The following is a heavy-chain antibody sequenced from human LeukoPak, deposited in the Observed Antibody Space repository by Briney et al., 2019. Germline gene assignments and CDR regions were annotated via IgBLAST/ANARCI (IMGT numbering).Heavy chain of an antibody. J-gene: IGHJ6*02. CDR3: ARLEWNRYYGMDV. V-gene: IGHV4-59*08. Sequence: SETLSLTCTVSGGSISSYSWSWIRQPPGKGLEWVGYIYYSGSTNYNPSLKSRVTISVDTSKNQFSLKLSSVTAADTAVYYCARLEWNRYYGMDVWGQGTTVTVSS. D-gene: IGHD1-1*01. CDR2: IYYSGST. CDR1: GGSISSYS.